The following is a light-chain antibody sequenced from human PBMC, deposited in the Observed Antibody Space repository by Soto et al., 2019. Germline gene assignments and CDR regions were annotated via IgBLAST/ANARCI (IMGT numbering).Light chain of an antibody. CDR1: QSVSSN. V-gene: IGKV3-15*01. J-gene: IGKJ1*01. CDR2: GAS. Sequence: EIVMTQSPATLSVSPGERATLSCRASQSVSSNLAWYQQKPGQAPRLFIYGASTRATGIPARFSGSGSGTEFTLTISSLQSEDFAVYYCQQYNNWLTWTFGRGTKVDIK. CDR3: QQYNNWLTWT.